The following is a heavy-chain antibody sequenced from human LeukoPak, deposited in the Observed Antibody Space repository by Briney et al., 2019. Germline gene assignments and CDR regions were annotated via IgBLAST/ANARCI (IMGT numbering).Heavy chain of an antibody. Sequence: GGSLRLSCAASGFTFSTYNMNRVRQAPGKGLEWVGRIKRKSDGGTTDYAAPVKGRFTISRDDSKNTLYLQMNSLKSEDTAVYYCTTELDVRPNHYWGQGTLVTVSS. J-gene: IGHJ4*02. CDR2: IKRKSDGGTT. D-gene: IGHD1-14*01. CDR1: GFTFSTYN. CDR3: TTELDVRPNHY. V-gene: IGHV3-15*01.